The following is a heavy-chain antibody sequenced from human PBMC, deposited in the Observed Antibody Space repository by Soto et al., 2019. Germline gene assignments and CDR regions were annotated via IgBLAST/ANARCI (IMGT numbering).Heavy chain of an antibody. CDR2: IYYSGST. D-gene: IGHD4-17*01. CDR3: SRLPPDRGTVTLDY. CDR1: GGSVSSGSYY. V-gene: IGHV4-61*01. J-gene: IGHJ4*02. Sequence: QVQLQESGPGLVKPSETLSLTCTVSGGSVSSGSYYWSWIRQPPGKGLEWIGYIYYSGSTNYNPTLKSRVTISLDTSKNQYSLKPSFVTAADTAVYYCSRLPPDRGTVTLDYWGQGTLVTVSS.